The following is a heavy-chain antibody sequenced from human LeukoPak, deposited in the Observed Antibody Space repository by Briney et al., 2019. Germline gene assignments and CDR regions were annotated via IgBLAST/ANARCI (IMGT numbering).Heavy chain of an antibody. CDR1: GFTFSSYA. V-gene: IGHV3-23*01. J-gene: IGHJ6*02. CDR2: ISGSGGST. CDR3: AKCPLGEYYDILTGYYQRYYYYGMHV. D-gene: IGHD3-9*01. Sequence: GGSLRLSCAASGFTFSSYAMSWVRQAPGKGLEWVSAISGSGGSTYYADSVKGRFTISRDNSKNTLYLQMNSLRAEDTAVYYCAKCPLGEYYDILTGYYQRYYYYGMHVWGQGTTVTVSS.